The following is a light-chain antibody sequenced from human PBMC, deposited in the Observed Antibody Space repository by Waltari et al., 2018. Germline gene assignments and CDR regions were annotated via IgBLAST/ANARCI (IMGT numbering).Light chain of an antibody. V-gene: IGKV3-20*01. CDR1: QSVGKY. CDR3: QHHVRLPAT. CDR2: GAS. Sequence: EIVLTQSPGTLSLSPGERATLSCRASQSVGKYLAWYQQKPGQAPRLLIYGASSRAAGIPDRFSGSGSGADFSLTISRLEPEDFAVYYCQHHVRLPATFGQGTKVE. J-gene: IGKJ1*01.